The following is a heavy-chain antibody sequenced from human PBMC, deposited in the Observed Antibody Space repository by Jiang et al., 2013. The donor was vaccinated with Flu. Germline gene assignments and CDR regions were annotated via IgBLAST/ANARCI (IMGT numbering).Heavy chain of an antibody. Sequence: RLSCAASGFTFSSYAMSWVRQAPGKGLEWVSAISGSGGSTYYADSVKGRFTISRDNSKNTLYLQMNSLRAEDTAVYYCAKDIRSIALSGMDVWGKGTTVTVSS. CDR3: AKDIRSIALSGMDV. CDR2: ISGSGGST. D-gene: IGHD2/OR15-2a*01. V-gene: IGHV3-23*01. J-gene: IGHJ6*04. CDR1: GFTFSSYA.